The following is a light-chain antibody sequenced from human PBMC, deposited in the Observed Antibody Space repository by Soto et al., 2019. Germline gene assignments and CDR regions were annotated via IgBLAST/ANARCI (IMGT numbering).Light chain of an antibody. CDR2: KAS. CDR1: QSINRW. V-gene: IGKV1-5*03. CDR3: QQYSTYPYI. Sequence: DIQMTQSPSTLSASVGDRVTITCRASQSINRWLAWYQQKPGKAPKLLIYKASTLESGVPSRFSVGGLGTEFSLNITSLQPDDFATYYCQQYSTYPYIFGQGTKVDIK. J-gene: IGKJ2*01.